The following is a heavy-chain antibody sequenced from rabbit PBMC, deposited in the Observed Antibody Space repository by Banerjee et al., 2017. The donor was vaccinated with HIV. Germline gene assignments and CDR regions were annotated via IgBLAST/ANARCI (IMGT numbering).Heavy chain of an antibody. Sequence: QEQLVESGGGLVQPGGSLKLSCKASGFDFSSSDWICWVRQAPGKGPEWIACINTSSGNTVYASWAKGRFTISKTSSTTVTLQMTSLTAADTATYFCAREDGGVGGYDNNLWGQGTLVTVS. CDR3: AREDGGVGGYDNNL. D-gene: IGHD1-1*01. V-gene: IGHV1S45*01. CDR1: GFDFSSSDW. J-gene: IGHJ4*01. CDR2: INTSSGNT.